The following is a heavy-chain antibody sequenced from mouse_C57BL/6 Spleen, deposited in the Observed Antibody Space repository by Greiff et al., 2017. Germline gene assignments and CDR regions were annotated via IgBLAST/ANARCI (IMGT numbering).Heavy chain of an antibody. Sequence: EVKLVESGGGLVQPGGSLSLSCAASGFTFTDYYMSWVRQPPGKALEWLGFIRNKANGYTTEYSASVKGRFTISRDNSQSSLYLLMNARRAEDSATYYCARYMGSNYFDYWGQGTTLTVSS. CDR1: GFTFTDYY. J-gene: IGHJ2*01. D-gene: IGHD5-1*01. CDR3: ARYMGSNYFDY. CDR2: IRNKANGYTT. V-gene: IGHV7-3*01.